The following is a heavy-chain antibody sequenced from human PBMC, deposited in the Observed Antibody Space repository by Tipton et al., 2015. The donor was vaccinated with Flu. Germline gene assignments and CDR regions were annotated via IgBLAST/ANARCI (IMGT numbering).Heavy chain of an antibody. CDR2: ISSSGNTI. J-gene: IGHJ6*02. V-gene: IGHV3-11*01. CDR1: GFTFTRYG. Sequence: SGFTFTRYGISWLRQAPGKGLEWVSRISSSGNTINYADSVKGRFTISRDNAKSSLYLQMNSLRAEDTAVYYCARDHPPTITVLGEITDYFGMAVWGQGTTVTVSS. CDR3: ARDHPPTITVLGEITDYFGMAV. D-gene: IGHD3-3*01.